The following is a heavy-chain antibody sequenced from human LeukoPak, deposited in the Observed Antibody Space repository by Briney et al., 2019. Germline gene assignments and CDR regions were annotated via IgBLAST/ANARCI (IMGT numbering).Heavy chain of an antibody. CDR2: INAGNGNT. CDR3: ARGGQLWLYYFDY. V-gene: IGHV1-3*03. J-gene: IGHJ4*02. D-gene: IGHD5-18*01. CDR1: GYTFTSYA. Sequence: ASVKVSCKASGYTFTSYAMHWVRQAPGQRLEWMGWINAGNGNTKYSQEFQGRVTITRDTSASTAYMELSSLRSEDMAVYYCARGGQLWLYYFDYWGQGTLVTVSS.